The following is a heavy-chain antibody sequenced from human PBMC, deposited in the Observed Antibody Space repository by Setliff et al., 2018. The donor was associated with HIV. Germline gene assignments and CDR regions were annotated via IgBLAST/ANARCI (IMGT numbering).Heavy chain of an antibody. CDR2: IYYSGTT. V-gene: IGHV4-59*01. CDR3: AGEAWTSYRSSSGYYYYYMDV. J-gene: IGHJ6*03. D-gene: IGHD6-6*01. Sequence: SETLSLTCAVYGGSFSGYHWNWIRQFPGKGLEWIGYIYYSGTTNYNPSLKSRVTISVDTSKNQFSLKLSSVTAADTAVYYCAGEAWTSYRSSSGYYYYYMDVWGKGTTVTSP. CDR1: GGSFSGYH.